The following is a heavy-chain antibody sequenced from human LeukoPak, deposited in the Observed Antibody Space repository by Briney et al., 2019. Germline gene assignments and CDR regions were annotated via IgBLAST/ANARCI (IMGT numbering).Heavy chain of an antibody. D-gene: IGHD4-23*01. CDR1: GFTFSSYA. J-gene: IGHJ6*03. CDR2: ISYDGSNK. Sequence: PGGSLRLSCAASGFTFSSYAMHWVRQAPGKGLEWVAVISYDGSNKYYADSVKGRFTISRDNSKNTLYLQMNSLRAEDTAVYYCAKALGNTVVTPGYMDVWGKGTTVTVSS. CDR3: AKALGNTVVTPGYMDV. V-gene: IGHV3-30*04.